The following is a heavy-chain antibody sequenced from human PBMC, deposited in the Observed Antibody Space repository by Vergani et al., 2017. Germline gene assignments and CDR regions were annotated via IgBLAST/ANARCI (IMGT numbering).Heavy chain of an antibody. V-gene: IGHV3-30*02. D-gene: IGHD6-13*01. J-gene: IGHJ5*02. CDR1: GFTFSSYA. Sequence: QVQLVESGGGVVQPGGSLRLSCAASGFTFSSYAMHWVRQAPGKGLEWVAFIRYDGSNKYYADSVKGRFTISRDNSKNTLYLQMNSLRAEDTAVYYCAKDRGYSSSWYGYNWFDPWGQGTLVTVSS. CDR2: IRYDGSNK. CDR3: AKDRGYSSSWYGYNWFDP.